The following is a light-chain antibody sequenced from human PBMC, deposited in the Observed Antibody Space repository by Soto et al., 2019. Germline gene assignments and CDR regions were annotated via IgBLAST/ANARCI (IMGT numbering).Light chain of an antibody. CDR1: SSDVGGYNY. CDR2: EVS. J-gene: IGLJ1*01. V-gene: IGLV2-8*01. CDR3: SSYAGSNNYV. Sequence: QSALTQPPSASGSPGQSVTISCTGTSSDVGGYNYVSWYQQHPGKAPKLMIYEVSKRPSGVPDRLSGSKSGNTASLTVSGLQAEDEADYYCSSYAGSNNYVFGPGTKLTVL.